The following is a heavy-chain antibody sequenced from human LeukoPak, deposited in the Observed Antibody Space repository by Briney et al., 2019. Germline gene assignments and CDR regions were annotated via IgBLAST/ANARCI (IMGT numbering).Heavy chain of an antibody. V-gene: IGHV3-7*04. CDR3: ARVPGTSNYYGSGSPDY. J-gene: IGHJ4*02. D-gene: IGHD3-10*01. Sequence: GGSLGLSCAASGFPFSSYWMSWVRQAPGKGLEWVANIKKDGDDKHYVDSVKGRFTVSRDNAKTSLYLQMNNLRAEDTAVYYCARVPGTSNYYGSGSPDYWGQGTLVTVSS. CDR2: IKKDGDDK. CDR1: GFPFSSYW.